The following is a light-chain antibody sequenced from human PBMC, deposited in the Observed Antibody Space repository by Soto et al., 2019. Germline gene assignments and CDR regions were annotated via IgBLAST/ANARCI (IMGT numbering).Light chain of an antibody. CDR1: SSDVGSHNS. CDR3: SLYTTSSVV. J-gene: IGLJ2*01. Sequence: QSALTQPATVSGSPGQSITISCTGTSSDVGSHNSVSWYRQHLGKAPKLMLYEVSNRPSGVSNRSSGSKSGNTASLTISGLQAEDEADYYCSLYTTSSVVFGGGTKLTVL. CDR2: EVS. V-gene: IGLV2-14*01.